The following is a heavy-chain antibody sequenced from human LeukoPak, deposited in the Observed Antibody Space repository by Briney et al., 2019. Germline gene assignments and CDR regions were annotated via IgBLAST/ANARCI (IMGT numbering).Heavy chain of an antibody. CDR3: ARHNALGYCSSTSCLGMDV. V-gene: IGHV5-51*01. CDR1: GYSFTSYW. Sequence: GESLKISCKGSGYSFTSYWIGWVRQMPGKGLEWMGIIYPGDSDTRYSPSFQGQVTISADKSISTAFLQWSSLKASGTAMYYCARHNALGYCSSTSCLGMDVWGQGTTVTVSS. D-gene: IGHD2-2*01. CDR2: IYPGDSDT. J-gene: IGHJ6*02.